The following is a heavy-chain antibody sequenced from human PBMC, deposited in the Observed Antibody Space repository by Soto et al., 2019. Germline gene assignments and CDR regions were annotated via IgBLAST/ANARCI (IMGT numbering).Heavy chain of an antibody. CDR2: IYHSGST. V-gene: IGHV4-4*02. Sequence: SETPSLTCAVSGGPISSSNWWIWVRQPPGKGLEWIGEIYHSGSTNYNPSLKSRVTISVDKSKNQFSLKLSSVTAADTAVYYCARAQGDYYGSGSYLDYWGQGTLVTVSS. D-gene: IGHD3-10*01. CDR1: GGPISSSNW. J-gene: IGHJ4*02. CDR3: ARAQGDYYGSGSYLDY.